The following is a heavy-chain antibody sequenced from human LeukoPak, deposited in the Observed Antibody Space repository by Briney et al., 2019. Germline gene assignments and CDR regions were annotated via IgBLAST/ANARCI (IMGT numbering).Heavy chain of an antibody. CDR1: GGSFSGYY. CDR3: ARGVGGKQWLVPKYYFDY. CDR2: INHSGST. D-gene: IGHD6-19*01. J-gene: IGHJ4*02. Sequence: SETLSLTCAVYGGSFSGYYWSWIRQPPGKGLEWIGEINHSGSTNYNPSLKSRVTISVDTSKNQFSLKLSSVTAADTAVYYCARGVGGKQWLVPKYYFDYWRQGTLVTVSS. V-gene: IGHV4-34*01.